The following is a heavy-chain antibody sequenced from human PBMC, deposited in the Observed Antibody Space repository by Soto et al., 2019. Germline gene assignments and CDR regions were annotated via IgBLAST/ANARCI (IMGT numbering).Heavy chain of an antibody. CDR3: ARDFGHGYYLDY. D-gene: IGHD3-3*01. Sequence: GGSLRLSCVASGSSFSNYNMNWVRQAPGKGLEWVSYITDSSDTVHYADSVRGRFTISRGNAESSLYLQMNSLRDEDTAVYFCARDFGHGYYLDYWGRGTLVTVSS. CDR1: GSSFSNYN. CDR2: ITDSSDTV. V-gene: IGHV3-48*02. J-gene: IGHJ4*02.